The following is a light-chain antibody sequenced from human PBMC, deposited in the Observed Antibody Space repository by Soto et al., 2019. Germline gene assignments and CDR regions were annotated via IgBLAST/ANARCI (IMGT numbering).Light chain of an antibody. CDR1: QSLLHSNGYNY. V-gene: IGKV2-28*01. CDR3: MQALQTPPWT. J-gene: IGKJ1*01. CDR2: LGS. Sequence: DIVMTQSPLSLPVTPGEPASISCRSSQSLLHSNGYNYLDWYVQKPGQSPQLLIYLGSSRASGVPDRFSGSGSGTDSTLKISRVEAEDVGIYYCMQALQTPPWTFGQGTKVEIK.